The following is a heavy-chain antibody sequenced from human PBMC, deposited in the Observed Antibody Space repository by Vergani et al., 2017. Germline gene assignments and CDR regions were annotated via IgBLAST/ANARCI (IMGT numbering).Heavy chain of an antibody. J-gene: IGHJ4*02. CDR2: IRYDGSNK. Sequence: QVQLVESGGGVVQPGGSLRLSCAASGFTFSSYGMHWVRQAPGKGLEWVAFIRYDGSNKYYADSVKGRFTISRDNAKNSLYLQMNSLRAEDTAVYYCARRAMGARGWDYWGQGTLVTVSS. CDR3: ARRAMGARGWDY. V-gene: IGHV3-30*02. D-gene: IGHD1-26*01. CDR1: GFTFSSYG.